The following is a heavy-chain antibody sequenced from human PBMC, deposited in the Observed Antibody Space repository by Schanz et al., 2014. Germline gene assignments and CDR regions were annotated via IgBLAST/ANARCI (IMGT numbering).Heavy chain of an antibody. CDR1: GFTFGDYA. V-gene: IGHV3-23*01. Sequence: EVQLLESGGGLVQPGGSLRLSCAASGFTFGDYAMTWVRQAPGKGLEWVSAINTGVNTYYADSVRGRFTMSRDNSKNTLYLQMNSLRAEDTAVYYCAKVDRARYYAMDVWGQGTTVTVSS. CDR2: INTGVNT. CDR3: AKVDRARYYAMDV. J-gene: IGHJ6*02. D-gene: IGHD3-9*01.